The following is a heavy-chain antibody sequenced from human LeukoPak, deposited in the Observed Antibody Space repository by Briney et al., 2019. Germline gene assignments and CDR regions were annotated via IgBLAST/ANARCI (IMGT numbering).Heavy chain of an antibody. V-gene: IGHV3-21*01. D-gene: IGHD6-6*01. CDR3: ARDSAPPAIAARGADY. CDR2: ISSSSSYI. J-gene: IGHJ4*02. Sequence: PGGSLRLSCVDSRYTFSRYAMNWVRQAPGKGLEWVSSISSSSSYIYYADSVKGRFTISRDNAKNSLYLQMNSLRAEDTAVYYCARDSAPPAIAARGADYWGQGTLVTVSS. CDR1: RYTFSRYA.